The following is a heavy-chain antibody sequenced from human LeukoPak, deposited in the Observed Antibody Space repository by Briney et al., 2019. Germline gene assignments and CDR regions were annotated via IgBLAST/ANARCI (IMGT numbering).Heavy chain of an antibody. D-gene: IGHD3-22*01. CDR2: TYYRSKWYI. J-gene: IGHJ4*02. CDR3: ARDMAPDYYDSSGYQVGFDY. V-gene: IGHV6-1*01. Sequence: SQTLSLTCAISGDSVSSTGAAWNWIRQSPSRGLEWLGRTYYRSKWYIDYAVSVKSRITINPDTSKNQFSLQLNSVTPEDTAVYYCARDMAPDYYDSSGYQVGFDYWGQGTLVTVSS. CDR1: GDSVSSTGAA.